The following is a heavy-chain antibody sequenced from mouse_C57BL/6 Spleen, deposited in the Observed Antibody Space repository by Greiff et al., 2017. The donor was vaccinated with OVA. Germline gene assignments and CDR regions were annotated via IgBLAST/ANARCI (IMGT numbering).Heavy chain of an antibody. Sequence: DVQLVESEGGLVQPGSSMKLSCTASGFTFSDYYMAWVRQVPEKGLEWVANINYDGSSTYYLDSLKSRFIISRDNAKNILYLQMSSLKSEDTATYYCARNDYDVKAMDYWGQGTSVTVSS. CDR1: GFTFSDYY. V-gene: IGHV5-16*01. J-gene: IGHJ4*01. CDR3: ARNDYDVKAMDY. CDR2: INYDGSST. D-gene: IGHD2-4*01.